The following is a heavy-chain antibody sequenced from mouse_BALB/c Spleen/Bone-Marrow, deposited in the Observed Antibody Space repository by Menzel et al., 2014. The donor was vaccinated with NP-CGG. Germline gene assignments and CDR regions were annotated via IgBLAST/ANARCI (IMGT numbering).Heavy chain of an antibody. CDR3: ARDSRSTVSHFDY. J-gene: IGHJ2*01. CDR1: GFTFTDYY. CDR2: IRNKANGYTT. V-gene: IGHV7-3*02. D-gene: IGHD1-1*01. Sequence: VESGGGLVQPGGSLRLSCATSGFTFTDYYTNWVRQPPGKALEWLGFIRNKANGYTTEYSASVKGRFTISRDNSQSILYLQMNTLRAEDSATYYCARDSRSTVSHFDYWGQGTTLTVSS.